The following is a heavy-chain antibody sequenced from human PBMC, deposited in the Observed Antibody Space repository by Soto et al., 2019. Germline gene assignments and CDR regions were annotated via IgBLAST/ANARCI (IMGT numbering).Heavy chain of an antibody. V-gene: IGHV1-69*01. CDR2: IIPLFGTP. D-gene: IGHD3-10*01. Sequence: QVQLVQSGAEVKKPGSSVKVSCKASGGIFSTYAISWLRQAPGQGLEWMGGIIPLFGTPNYGQRFQGRVTITADESTSTAYKELSRLRSEDTAVYYCARDRDDYGSGNYYNRIDFWGQGTLVTVSS. CDR1: GGIFSTYA. J-gene: IGHJ4*02. CDR3: ARDRDDYGSGNYYNRIDF.